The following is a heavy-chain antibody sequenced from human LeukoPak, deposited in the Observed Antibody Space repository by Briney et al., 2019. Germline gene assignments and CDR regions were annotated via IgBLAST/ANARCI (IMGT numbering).Heavy chain of an antibody. V-gene: IGHV3-30-3*01. CDR3: ARNDYAKYYFDY. Sequence: PGRSLRLSCAASGFXFSSHAIHWVRQAPGKGLEWVAVISYDGSSRYYADSVKGRFTVSRDNSKNTLYLQMNSLRAEDTAVYYCARNDYAKYYFDYWGQGTLVTVSS. CDR2: ISYDGSSR. CDR1: GFXFSSHA. D-gene: IGHD2-2*01. J-gene: IGHJ4*02.